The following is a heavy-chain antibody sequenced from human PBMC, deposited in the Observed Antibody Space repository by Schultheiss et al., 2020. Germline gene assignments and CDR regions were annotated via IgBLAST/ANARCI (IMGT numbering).Heavy chain of an antibody. D-gene: IGHD5-24*01. CDR1: GFTFSSYA. Sequence: GESLKISCAASGFTFSSYAMHWVRQAPGKGLEWVAVISYDGSNKYYADSVKGRFTISRDNSKNTLYLQMNSLRAEDTALYYCASCRDGSCHYFDYWGQGTLVTVS. J-gene: IGHJ4*02. CDR3: ASCRDGSCHYFDY. CDR2: ISYDGSNK. V-gene: IGHV3-30-3*01.